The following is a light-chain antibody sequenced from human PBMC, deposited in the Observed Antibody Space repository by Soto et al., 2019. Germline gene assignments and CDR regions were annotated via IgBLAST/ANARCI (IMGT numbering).Light chain of an antibody. J-gene: IGKJ1*01. CDR1: HDLNNR. CDR2: AAS. CDR3: LQVKNFPRT. Sequence: DIQMPQAPSSVSASVGDRVTITCRASHDLNNRVAWFQQRPGRAPKYLIQAASILQSGFPSRFSATGSGTDFTLTIDSLQPEDFATYYCLQVKNFPRTFGQGTKLEIK. V-gene: IGKV1-12*01.